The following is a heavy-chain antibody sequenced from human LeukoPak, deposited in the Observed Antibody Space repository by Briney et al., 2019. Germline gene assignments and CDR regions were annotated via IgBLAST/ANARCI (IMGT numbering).Heavy chain of an antibody. D-gene: IGHD4-17*01. CDR2: ISGSARNT. CDR1: GFTFNTYA. CDR3: AKGRGTAVTSAANY. Sequence: GGSLRLSCAASGFTFNTYAMSWVRQAPGRGLEWVSGISGSARNTYQADSVKDRFSISRDNSKTTVSLQMNSLRAEDTAVYYCAKGRGTAVTSAANYWGQGTLVTVSS. V-gene: IGHV3-23*01. J-gene: IGHJ4*02.